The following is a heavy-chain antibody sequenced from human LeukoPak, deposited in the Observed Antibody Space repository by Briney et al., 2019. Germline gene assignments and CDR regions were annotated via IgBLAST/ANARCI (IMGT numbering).Heavy chain of an antibody. V-gene: IGHV4-39*01. D-gene: IGHD3-10*01. Sequence: SGTLSLTCTVSGGSISSSSYYWGWIRQPPGKGLEWIGSIYYSGNTYYNPSLKSRVTISVDTSKNQFSLKLSSVPAADTAVYYCAKRSGSSPNRFDPWGQGTLVTVSS. J-gene: IGHJ5*02. CDR1: GGSISSSSYY. CDR3: AKRSGSSPNRFDP. CDR2: IYYSGNT.